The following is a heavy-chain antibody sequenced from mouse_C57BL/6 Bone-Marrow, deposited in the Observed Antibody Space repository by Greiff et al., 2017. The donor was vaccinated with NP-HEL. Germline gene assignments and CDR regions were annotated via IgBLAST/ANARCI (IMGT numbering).Heavy chain of an antibody. V-gene: IGHV1-81*01. CDR2: IYPRSGNT. Sequence: VQLQQSGAELARPGASVKLSCKASGYTFTSYGISWVKQRTGQGLEWIGEIYPRSGNTYYNEKFKGKATRTADKSSSTAYMELRSLTSEDSAVYFCAEGIYYYPYWYFDVWGTGTTVTVSS. J-gene: IGHJ1*03. CDR3: AEGIYYYPYWYFDV. CDR1: GYTFTSYG. D-gene: IGHD1-1*01.